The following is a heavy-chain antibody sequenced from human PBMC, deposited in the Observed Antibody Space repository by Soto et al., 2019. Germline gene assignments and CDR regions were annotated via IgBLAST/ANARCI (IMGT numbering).Heavy chain of an antibody. CDR2: ISAYNGNT. J-gene: IGHJ6*02. V-gene: IGHV1-18*01. CDR3: ARASGYSYGPDYYYYGMDV. CDR1: GYTFTSYG. Sequence: QVQLVQSGAEVKKPGASVKVSCKASGYTFTSYGISWVRQAPGQGLEWMGWISAYNGNTNYAQKLQGRVTMTTDTATSTAYMERRSLRSDDTAVYYCARASGYSYGPDYYYYGMDVWGQGTTVTVSS. D-gene: IGHD5-18*01.